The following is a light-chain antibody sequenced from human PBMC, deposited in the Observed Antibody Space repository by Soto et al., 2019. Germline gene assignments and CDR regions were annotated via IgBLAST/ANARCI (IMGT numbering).Light chain of an antibody. CDR1: QSISSW. CDR3: QQYKSYSWT. J-gene: IGKJ1*01. V-gene: IGKV1-5*01. CDR2: DAS. Sequence: DIQMTQSPSTLSASVGDRVTITCRASQSISSWLAWYQQKPGKAPKLLIYDASSLESGVPSRFSGSGSGTEFTLTISSLQPDDFATYYCQQYKSYSWTFGQGTKLDIK.